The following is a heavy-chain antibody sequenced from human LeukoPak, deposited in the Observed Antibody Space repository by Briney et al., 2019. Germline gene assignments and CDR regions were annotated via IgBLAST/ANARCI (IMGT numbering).Heavy chain of an antibody. J-gene: IGHJ4*02. D-gene: IGHD3-16*01. CDR2: IYTDGST. CDR3: ATERGRGRDSPYFDY. CDR1: GFIVSGDF. Sequence: PGGSLRLSCAASGFIVSGDFMSWVRQAPGKGLEWVSVIYTDGSTYYADSVTGRFTISRDNSKNTLYLQMNGLRAEDTAVYYCATERGRGRDSPYFDYWGQGTLVTVSS. V-gene: IGHV3-53*01.